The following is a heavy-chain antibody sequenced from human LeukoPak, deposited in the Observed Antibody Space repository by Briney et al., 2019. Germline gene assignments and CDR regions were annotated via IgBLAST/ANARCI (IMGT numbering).Heavy chain of an antibody. J-gene: IGHJ6*04. CDR1: GFTFSSYG. CDR2: IWYDGSNK. V-gene: IGHV3-33*01. Sequence: PGASLRLSCAASGFTFSSYGMHWVRQAPGKGLERVAVIWYDGSNKYYADSVKGRFTISRDNSKNTLYLQMNSLRAEDTAVYYCARGGEFQLLSHLYYYYGMDVWGKGTTVTVSS. CDR3: ARGGEFQLLSHLYYYYGMDV. D-gene: IGHD2-2*01.